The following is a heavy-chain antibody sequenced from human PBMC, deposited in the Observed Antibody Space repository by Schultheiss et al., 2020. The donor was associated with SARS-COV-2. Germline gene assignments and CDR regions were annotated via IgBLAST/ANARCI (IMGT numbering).Heavy chain of an antibody. J-gene: IGHJ6*02. CDR3: AKGWGPGGHYGMDV. Sequence: GGSLRLSCTASGFTFGDYAMSWFRQAPGKGLVWVSRINSDGSSTSYADSVKGRFTISRDNSKNTLYLQMNSLRAEDTAVYYCAKGWGPGGHYGMDVWGQGTTVTVSS. D-gene: IGHD2-8*02. CDR2: INSDGSST. CDR1: GFTFGDYA. V-gene: IGHV3-23*01.